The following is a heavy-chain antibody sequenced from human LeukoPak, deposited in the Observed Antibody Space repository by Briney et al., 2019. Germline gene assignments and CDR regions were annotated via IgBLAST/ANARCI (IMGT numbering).Heavy chain of an antibody. CDR1: GGSSSSYY. J-gene: IGHJ4*02. CDR3: ARPGQSSWWVYFNY. CDR2: IHTSGST. Sequence: PSETLSLTCTVSGGSSSSYYWTWIRQPPGKGLEWIGHIHTSGSTNYNPSLKSRVTMSVDTSKNQFSLRLSSVTAADTAVYYCARPGQSSWWVYFNYWGRGTLVTVSS. V-gene: IGHV4-4*09. D-gene: IGHD2-15*01.